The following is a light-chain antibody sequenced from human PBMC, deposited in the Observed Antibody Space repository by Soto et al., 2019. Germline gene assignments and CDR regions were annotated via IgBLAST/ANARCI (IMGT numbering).Light chain of an antibody. CDR3: QHYGSSPHT. CDR1: QSVSNNY. CDR2: GAS. J-gene: IGKJ2*01. V-gene: IGKV3-20*01. Sequence: EIVLTQSPGTLSLSPGERATLSCRASQSVSNNYLAWYQQKPGQAPRLLIYGASSRASGVPGRFSGSGSGTDFTLTISRLEPEDFAVYYCQHYGSSPHTFGQGTKLESK.